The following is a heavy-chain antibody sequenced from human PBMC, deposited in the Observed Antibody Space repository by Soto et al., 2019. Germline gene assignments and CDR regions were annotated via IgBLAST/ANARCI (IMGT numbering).Heavy chain of an antibody. CDR3: ARLYKWNSGGVNWFDP. J-gene: IGHJ5*02. CDR2: IYYSGST. CDR1: GGSISSSSYY. Sequence: TSETLSLTCTASGGSISSSSYYWGWIRQPPGKGLEWIGSIYYSGSTYYNPSLKSRVTISVDTSKNQFSLKLSSVTAADTAVYYCARLYKWNSGGVNWFDPWGQGTLVTVSS. V-gene: IGHV4-39*01. D-gene: IGHD1-7*01.